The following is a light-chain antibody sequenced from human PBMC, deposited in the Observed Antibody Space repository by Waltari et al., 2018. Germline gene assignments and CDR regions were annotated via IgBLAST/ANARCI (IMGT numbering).Light chain of an antibody. J-gene: IGKJ3*01. CDR1: QPVAHPY. CDR3: QQYADPPYT. CDR2: GAS. V-gene: IGKV3-20*01. Sequence: EIVVTQSPGALSLFPGEGATLSCRASQPVAHPYLAWFQQRPGQAPRLLIDGASNRAAGIPDRFSGSGSGTDFTLTISRLEPEDFAVYYCQQYADPPYTFGPGTKVDFK.